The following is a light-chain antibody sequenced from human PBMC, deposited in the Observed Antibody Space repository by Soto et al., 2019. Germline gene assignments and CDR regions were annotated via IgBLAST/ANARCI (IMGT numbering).Light chain of an antibody. CDR1: QSISIN. J-gene: IGKJ5*01. Sequence: EIVITQSPATLSVSPGERAILSCRASQSISINLAWYQQKPGQAPRLLIYAASNRATGVPARFSGSWSGTEFTLTISSLQSEDFAVYYCQQRSNWPPITFGQGTRLEI. V-gene: IGKV3-15*01. CDR3: QQRSNWPPIT. CDR2: AAS.